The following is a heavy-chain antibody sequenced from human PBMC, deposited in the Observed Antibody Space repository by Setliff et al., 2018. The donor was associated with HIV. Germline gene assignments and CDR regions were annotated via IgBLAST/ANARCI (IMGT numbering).Heavy chain of an antibody. CDR1: GFTVSSNY. CDR3: ARGHSSGWGAFDY. V-gene: IGHV3-53*01. J-gene: IGHJ4*02. D-gene: IGHD6-19*01. Sequence: PGGSLRLSCAASGFTVSSNYMSWVRQAPGKGLEWVSLIYSGGSTYYADSVRGRFTISRDNAESSLYLQMNSLRAEDTAVYYCARGHSSGWGAFDYWGQGTLVTVSS. CDR2: IYSGGST.